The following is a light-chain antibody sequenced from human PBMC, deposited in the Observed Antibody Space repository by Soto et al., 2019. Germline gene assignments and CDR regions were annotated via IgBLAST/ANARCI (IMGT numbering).Light chain of an antibody. CDR3: QQYYDYPWT. V-gene: IGKV1-5*01. Sequence: DIQVTQSPFTLSSSVGDRVAITCLCSQSVTTRLAWHQHKPGKAPKVLIYDASNLQTGVPSRFSGSGSGREFTLTVSSLQPDDFATYYCQQYYDYPWTFGQGTKVDIK. CDR1: QSVTTR. J-gene: IGKJ1*01. CDR2: DAS.